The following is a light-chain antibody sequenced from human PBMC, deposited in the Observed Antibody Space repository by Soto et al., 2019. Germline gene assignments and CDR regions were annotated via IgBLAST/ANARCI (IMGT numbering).Light chain of an antibody. J-gene: IGKJ1*01. CDR1: QSISSY. CDR2: AAS. V-gene: IGKV1-39*01. CDR3: QQSYSTPPWT. Sequence: DIQMTQSPSSLSASVGDRVTITCRASQSISSYLSWYQQKPGKAPKLLIYAASSLQSGVPSRFSGSGSGTDFTLTISSLQPEDFATYYCQQSYSTPPWTFGQGTKVDIK.